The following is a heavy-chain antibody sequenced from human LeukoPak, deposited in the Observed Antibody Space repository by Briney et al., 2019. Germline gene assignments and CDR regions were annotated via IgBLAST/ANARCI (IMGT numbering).Heavy chain of an antibody. J-gene: IGHJ4*02. V-gene: IGHV3-33*06. Sequence: GGSLRLSCAASGFSFSDHSMHWVRQAPGKGLEWVAVIWYDGSDKYYADSVKGRFTVSRDNSNNTLYLQMNSLRGEDTGMYYCAKDPNNYGGNSDYFDYWGQGTLVTVSS. D-gene: IGHD4-23*01. CDR3: AKDPNNYGGNSDYFDY. CDR2: IWYDGSDK. CDR1: GFSFSDHS.